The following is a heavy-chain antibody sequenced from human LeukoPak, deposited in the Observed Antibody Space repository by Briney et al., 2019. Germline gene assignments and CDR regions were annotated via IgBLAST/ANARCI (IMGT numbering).Heavy chain of an antibody. Sequence: GASLRLSCAASGFTFSSYAMSWVRQAPGKGLEWVSAISGSGGSTYYADSVKGRFTISRDNSKNTLHLQMNSLRAEDTAVYYCAKDRRSYSYFPDYWGQGTLVTVSS. CDR3: AKDRRSYSYFPDY. J-gene: IGHJ4*02. V-gene: IGHV3-23*01. CDR2: ISGSGGST. CDR1: GFTFSSYA. D-gene: IGHD1-26*01.